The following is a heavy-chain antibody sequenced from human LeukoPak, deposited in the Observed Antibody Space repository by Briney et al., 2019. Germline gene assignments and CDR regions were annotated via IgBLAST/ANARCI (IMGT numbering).Heavy chain of an antibody. CDR3: ARVGEYYDYVWGSYRKPTHYFDY. Sequence: TSSETLSLTCAVYGGSFSGYYWSWLRQPPGKGLEWIGEINHSGSTNYNPSLKSRVTISVDTSKNQFSLKLSSVTAADTAVYYCARVGEYYDYVWGSYRKPTHYFDYWGQGTLVTVSS. V-gene: IGHV4-34*01. J-gene: IGHJ4*02. CDR1: GGSFSGYY. CDR2: INHSGST. D-gene: IGHD3-16*02.